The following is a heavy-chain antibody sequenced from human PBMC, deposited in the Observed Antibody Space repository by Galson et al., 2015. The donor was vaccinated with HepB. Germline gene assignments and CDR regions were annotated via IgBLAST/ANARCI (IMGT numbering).Heavy chain of an antibody. J-gene: IGHJ6*02. Sequence: SVKVSCRASGYTFTSYGISWVRQAPGQGLEWMGWISAYNGNTNYAQKLQGRVTMTTDTSTSTAYMELRSLRSDDTAVYYCARDFSSSSWHKTAYYYYGMEGWGQGTRVTVSS. V-gene: IGHV1-18*01. CDR1: GYTFTSYG. D-gene: IGHD6-13*01. CDR3: ARDFSSSSWHKTAYYYYGMEG. CDR2: ISAYNGNT.